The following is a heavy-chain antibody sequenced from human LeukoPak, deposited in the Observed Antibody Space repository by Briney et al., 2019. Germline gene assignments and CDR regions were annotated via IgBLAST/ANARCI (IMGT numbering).Heavy chain of an antibody. Sequence: ASVNVSCKASGYTFTSYYMHWVRQAPGQGLEWMGIINPSGGSTSYAQKFQGRVTMTRDMSTSTVYMELSSLRSVDTAVYYCARDHDILTGYPPLQYYYMDVWGKGTTVTVSS. CDR2: INPSGGST. J-gene: IGHJ6*03. V-gene: IGHV1-46*01. D-gene: IGHD3-9*01. CDR1: GYTFTSYY. CDR3: ARDHDILTGYPPLQYYYMDV.